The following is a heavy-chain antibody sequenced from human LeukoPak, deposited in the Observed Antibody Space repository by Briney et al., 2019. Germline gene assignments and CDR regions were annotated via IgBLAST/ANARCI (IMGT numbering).Heavy chain of an antibody. CDR2: IRGGGSNT. V-gene: IGHV3-23*01. CDR3: AKCSASYSSDAFDV. J-gene: IGHJ3*01. CDR1: RFIFNNYA. Sequence: GGSLRLSCPASRFIFNNYAMNWVRQAPGKGLEWVSYIRGGGSNTRYSDSVKGRFIISRDNSKNILYLQMNSLRAEDTAIYYCAKCSASYSSDAFDVWGRGTMVTVSS. D-gene: IGHD3-10*02.